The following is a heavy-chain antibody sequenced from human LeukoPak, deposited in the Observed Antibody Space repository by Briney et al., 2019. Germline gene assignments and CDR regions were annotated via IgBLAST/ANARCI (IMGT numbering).Heavy chain of an antibody. CDR1: GFTFSSYA. J-gene: IGHJ6*03. V-gene: IGHV3-30-3*01. D-gene: IGHD3-3*01. CDR2: ISYDGSNK. CDR3: ARDMEWLLSTYMDV. Sequence: PGRSLRLSCAASGFTFSSYAMHWVRQAPGKGLEWVAVISYDGSNKYYADSVKGRFTISRDNAKNSLYLQMNSLRAEDTAVYYCARDMEWLLSTYMDVWGKGTTVTVSS.